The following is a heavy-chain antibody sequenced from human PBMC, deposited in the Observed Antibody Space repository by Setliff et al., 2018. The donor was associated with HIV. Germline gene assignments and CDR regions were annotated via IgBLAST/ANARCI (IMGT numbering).Heavy chain of an antibody. J-gene: IGHJ4*02. CDR2: FDPEDAET. D-gene: IGHD3-9*01. Sequence: ASVKVSCKASGGTLNTYGISWVRQAPGQGLEWMGGFDPEDAETIYAQRFQGRVTMTEDTSTDTAYMELSSLSSEDTAVYYCAKGPPLVISLPDFWGQGTLVTVSS. V-gene: IGHV1-24*01. CDR3: AKGPPLVISLPDF. CDR1: GGTLNTYG.